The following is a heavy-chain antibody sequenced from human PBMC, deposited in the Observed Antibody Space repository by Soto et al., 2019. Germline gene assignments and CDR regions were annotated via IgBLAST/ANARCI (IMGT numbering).Heavy chain of an antibody. CDR3: TRPLYCSSTSCSTLDY. J-gene: IGHJ4*02. V-gene: IGHV3-73*01. CDR1: GFTFSGSA. Sequence: GGSLRLSCAASGFTFSGSAMHWVRQASGKGLEWVGRIRSKANSYATAYAASVKGRFTISRDDSKNTAYLQMNSLKTEDTAVYYCTRPLYCSSTSCSTLDYWGQGTLVTVSS. D-gene: IGHD2-2*02. CDR2: IRSKANSYAT.